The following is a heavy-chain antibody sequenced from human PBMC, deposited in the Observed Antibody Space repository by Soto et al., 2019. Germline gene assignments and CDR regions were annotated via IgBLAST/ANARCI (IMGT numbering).Heavy chain of an antibody. V-gene: IGHV4-34*01. Sequence: SETLSLTCAVYGGSFSGCYWSWIRQPPGKGLEWIGEINHSGSTNYDPSLKSRVTISVDTSKNQFSLKLSSVTAADTAVYYCARRLGGSLRATAGPRVDALDIWGQGTKVTVSS. CDR3: ARRLGGSLRATAGPRVDALDI. D-gene: IGHD6-13*01. CDR2: INHSGST. CDR1: GGSFSGCY. J-gene: IGHJ3*02.